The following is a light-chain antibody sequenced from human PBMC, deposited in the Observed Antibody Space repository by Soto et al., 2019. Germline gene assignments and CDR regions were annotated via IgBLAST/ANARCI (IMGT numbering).Light chain of an antibody. Sequence: QSALTQPASVSGSPGQSITISCTGTSSDVGSYDLVSWYQQHPGKAPKLMIYEGSKRPSGVSNRFSGSKSGNTASLTISGLQAEDEAVYFGCSYAGSSTWVFGGGTKLTVL. CDR3: CSYAGSSTWV. CDR1: SSDVGSYDL. CDR2: EGS. J-gene: IGLJ3*02. V-gene: IGLV2-23*01.